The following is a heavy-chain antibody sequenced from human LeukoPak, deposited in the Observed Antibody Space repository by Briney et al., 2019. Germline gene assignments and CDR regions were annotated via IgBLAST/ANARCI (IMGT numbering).Heavy chain of an antibody. Sequence: PSETLSLTCTVSGGSISSGDYYWSWIRQPPEKGLEWIGYIYYSGSTYYNPSLKSRVTISVDTSKNQFSLKLSSVTAADTAVYYCAREVNLRGQGDYWGQGTLVTVSS. CDR1: GGSISSGDYY. D-gene: IGHD4-17*01. CDR2: IYYSGST. CDR3: AREVNLRGQGDY. V-gene: IGHV4-30-4*01. J-gene: IGHJ4*02.